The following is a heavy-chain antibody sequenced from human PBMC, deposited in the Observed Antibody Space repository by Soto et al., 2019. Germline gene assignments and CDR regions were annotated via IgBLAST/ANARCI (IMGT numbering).Heavy chain of an antibody. CDR1: GLTSRSYG. D-gene: IGHD4-17*01. CDR2: ISYDGSNK. CDR3: AKDTEGNYYYYGMDV. Sequence: GSLILSCAASGLTSRSYGMHCVRQAPCKGLEWVAVISYDGSNKYYAASVKGRFTISRDNSKNTLYLQMNSLRAEDTAVYYCAKDTEGNYYYYGMDVWGQGTTVTVSS. V-gene: IGHV3-30*18. J-gene: IGHJ6*02.